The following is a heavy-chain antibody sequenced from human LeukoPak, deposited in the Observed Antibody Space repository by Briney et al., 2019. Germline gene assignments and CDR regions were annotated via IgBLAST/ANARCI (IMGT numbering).Heavy chain of an antibody. CDR2: IYYSGST. V-gene: IGHV4-59*01. J-gene: IGHJ5*02. D-gene: IGHD2-21*01. CDR3: ARTLRYSYNWFDP. Sequence: SETLSLTCTVSGGSISSYYWSWIRQPPGKGLEWIGYIYYSGSTNYNPSLKSRVTISVDTSKNQFSLKLSSVTAADTAVYYCARTLRYSYNWFDPWGQGTPVTVSS. CDR1: GGSISSYY.